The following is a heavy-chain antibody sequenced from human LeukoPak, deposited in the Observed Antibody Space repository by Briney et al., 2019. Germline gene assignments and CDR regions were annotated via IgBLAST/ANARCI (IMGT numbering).Heavy chain of an antibody. Sequence: GGSLRLSCAASGGTFSSYAISWVRQAPGQGLEWMGRIIPILGIANYAQKFQGRVTITADKSTSTAYMELSSLRSEDTAVYYCARAAPQDRFDPWGQGTLVTVSS. CDR1: GGTFSSYA. J-gene: IGHJ5*02. V-gene: IGHV1-69*04. D-gene: IGHD6-25*01. CDR2: IIPILGIA. CDR3: ARAAPQDRFDP.